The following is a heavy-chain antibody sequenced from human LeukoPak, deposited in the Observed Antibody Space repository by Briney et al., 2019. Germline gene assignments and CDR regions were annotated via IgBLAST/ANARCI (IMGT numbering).Heavy chain of an antibody. V-gene: IGHV3-48*03. CDR1: GFASSNYE. CDR3: ARDSLHDYGGTGYGYYFDY. CDR2: ISSSGGLT. D-gene: IGHD4/OR15-4a*01. J-gene: IGHJ4*02. Sequence: PGGSLRLSCAASGFASSNYEMIWVRQAPGKEPEWVSYISSSGGLTYYADSVKGRFTVPRDNAKDSLFLHMNSLRVEDTAIYYCARDSLHDYGGTGYGYYFDYWGQGTLVTVSS.